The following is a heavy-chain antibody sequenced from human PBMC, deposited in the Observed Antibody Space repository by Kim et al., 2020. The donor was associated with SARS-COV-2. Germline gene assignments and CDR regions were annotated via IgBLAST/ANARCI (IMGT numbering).Heavy chain of an antibody. D-gene: IGHD3-10*01. J-gene: IGHJ4*02. CDR3: ARNAGSGIYYLYYFDY. V-gene: IGHV3-30*07. Sequence: SVKGRFTISRDNSKKTRYLQMNSLRAEDTAVYYCARNAGSGIYYLYYFDYWGQGTLVTVSS.